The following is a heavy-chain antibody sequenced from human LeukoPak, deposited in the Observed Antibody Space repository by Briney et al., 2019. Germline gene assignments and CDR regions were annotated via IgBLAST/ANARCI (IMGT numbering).Heavy chain of an antibody. D-gene: IGHD3-9*01. CDR1: GFTFSTYA. CDR3: AKRLSASDWFEVDY. J-gene: IGHJ4*02. V-gene: IGHV3-23*01. CDR2: IDSVRNT. Sequence: PGRSLRLSCAASGFTFSTYAMTWVRQAPGKGLEWVSTIDSVRNTHYADSVKGRFTISRDNSKNTVHLQMNSLRAEDTAVYYCAKRLSASDWFEVDYWGQGTLVTVSS.